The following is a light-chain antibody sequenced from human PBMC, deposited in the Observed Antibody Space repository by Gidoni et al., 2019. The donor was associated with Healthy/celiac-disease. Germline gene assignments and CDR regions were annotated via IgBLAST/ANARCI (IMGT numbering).Light chain of an antibody. J-gene: IGKJ2*01. CDR3: QQYYSTPYT. Sequence: DVVMTQSPDSLAVSLGERATSNCKSSQSVLYSSNNKNYFAWYQQKPGQPPKLLIYCASTRESGVPDRFSGSGSGTDFTLTISSLQAEDVAVYYCQQYYSTPYTFGQGTKLEIK. CDR1: QSVLYSSNNKNY. CDR2: CAS. V-gene: IGKV4-1*01.